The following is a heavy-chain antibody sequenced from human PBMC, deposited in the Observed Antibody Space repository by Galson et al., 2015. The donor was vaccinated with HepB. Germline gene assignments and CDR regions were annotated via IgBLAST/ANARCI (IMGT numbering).Heavy chain of an antibody. CDR1: GFTFGDYA. Sequence: SLRLSCAASGFTFGDYAMSWFRQAPGKGLEWVGFIRSKAYGGTTEYAASVKGRFTISRDDSKSIAYLQMNSLKTEDTAVYYCTQWEDYYDSSGPKDAFDIWGQGTMVTVSS. CDR3: TQWEDYYDSSGPKDAFDI. CDR2: IRSKAYGGTT. J-gene: IGHJ3*02. D-gene: IGHD3-22*01. V-gene: IGHV3-49*03.